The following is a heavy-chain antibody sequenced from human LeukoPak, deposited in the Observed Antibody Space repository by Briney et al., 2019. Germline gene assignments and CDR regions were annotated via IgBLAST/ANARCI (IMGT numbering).Heavy chain of an antibody. CDR2: MWFDGTKT. D-gene: IGHD3-22*01. CDR3: ARDWLGSAFDL. Sequence: GGSLRLSCEASGFTFRSFGFHWVRQAPGKGLEWVALMWFDGTKTYYADSVKGRFSVSRDNSKNTVYLQMNSLRVEDTAVYYCARDWLGSAFDLWGRGTLVTVSS. J-gene: IGHJ2*01. V-gene: IGHV3-33*01. CDR1: GFTFRSFG.